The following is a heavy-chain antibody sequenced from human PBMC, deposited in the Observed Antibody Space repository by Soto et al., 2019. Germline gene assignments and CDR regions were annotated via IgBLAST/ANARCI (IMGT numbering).Heavy chain of an antibody. D-gene: IGHD6-13*01. J-gene: IGHJ6*02. CDR3: AKISVGGAAAGSSAEGDYYYYYGMDV. Sequence: GGSLRLSCAASGFTFSSYAMSWVRQAPGKGLEWVSAISGSGGSTYYADSVKGRFTISRDNSKNTLYLQMNSLRAEDTAVYYCAKISVGGAAAGSSAEGDYYYYYGMDVWGQGTTVTVSS. CDR2: ISGSGGST. CDR1: GFTFSSYA. V-gene: IGHV3-23*01.